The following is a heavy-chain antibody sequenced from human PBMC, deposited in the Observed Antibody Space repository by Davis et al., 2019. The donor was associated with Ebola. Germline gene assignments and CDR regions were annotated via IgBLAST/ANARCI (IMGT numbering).Heavy chain of an antibody. V-gene: IGHV4-39*01. CDR2: IYYSGST. D-gene: IGHD3-3*01. Sequence: GSLRLSCTVSGGSISSSSYYWGWIRQPPGKGLEWIGSIYYSGSTYYNPSLKSRVTISVDTSKNQFSLRLNSVTAADTAMYYCASGVFGVTYYFDHWGQGALVTVSS. CDR3: ASGVFGVTYYFDH. CDR1: GGSISSSSYY. J-gene: IGHJ4*02.